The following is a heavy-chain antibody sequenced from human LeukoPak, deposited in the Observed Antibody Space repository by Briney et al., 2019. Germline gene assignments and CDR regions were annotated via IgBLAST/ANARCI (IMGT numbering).Heavy chain of an antibody. V-gene: IGHV3-74*01. D-gene: IGHD3-3*01. Sequence: GGSLRLSCAASGFTFSNYWMHWIRHVPGKGLVWVSHIKYDGSATNYADSVKGRFTISRDNAKNTLYLQMNSLRAEDTAVYYCVSGSLQSGYNFDYWGQGALVTVSS. CDR3: VSGSLQSGYNFDY. CDR2: IKYDGSAT. CDR1: GFTFSNYW. J-gene: IGHJ4*02.